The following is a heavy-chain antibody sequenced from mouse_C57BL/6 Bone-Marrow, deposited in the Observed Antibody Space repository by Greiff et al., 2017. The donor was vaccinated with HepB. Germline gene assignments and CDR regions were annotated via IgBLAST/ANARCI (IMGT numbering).Heavy chain of an antibody. CDR1: GYTFTSYG. J-gene: IGHJ2*01. CDR3: ARGSSGYALFDY. D-gene: IGHD3-2*02. Sequence: LVESGAELARPGASVKLSCKASGYTFTSYGISWVKQRTGQGLEWIGEIYPRSGNTYYNEKFKGKATLTADKSSSTAYMELRSLTSEDSAVYFCARGSSGYALFDYWGQGTTLTVSS. CDR2: IYPRSGNT. V-gene: IGHV1-81*01.